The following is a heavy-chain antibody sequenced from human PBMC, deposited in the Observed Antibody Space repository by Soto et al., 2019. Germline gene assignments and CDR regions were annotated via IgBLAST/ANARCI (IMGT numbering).Heavy chain of an antibody. CDR1: GFTFSTYW. J-gene: IGHJ5*02. CDR2: IKSDGSST. V-gene: IGHV3-74*01. CDR3: ARSDGFDP. Sequence: GGSLRLSCAASGFTFSTYWMHWVRQAPGKGLVWVSRIKSDGSSTTYADSVKGRFTISRDNAKNTLYPQMNSLRVEDTAVYYCARSDGFDPWGQGTRVTSPQ.